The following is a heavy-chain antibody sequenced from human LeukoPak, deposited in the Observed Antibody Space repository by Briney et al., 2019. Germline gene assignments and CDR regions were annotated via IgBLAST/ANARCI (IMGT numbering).Heavy chain of an antibody. CDR2: NNPSGGST. CDR1: GYSLTNYY. V-gene: IGHV1-46*01. D-gene: IGHD5-12*01. Sequence: ASVKVSCKAFGYSLTNYYVHWVRQAPGQGLEWMGENNPSGGSTSYAQKFQGRITVTRDTYTNTVYMDLSSLRSEDTATYYCARGAPTTRIGAGRFDYWGQGSLLTVAS. J-gene: IGHJ4*02. CDR3: ARGAPTTRIGAGRFDY.